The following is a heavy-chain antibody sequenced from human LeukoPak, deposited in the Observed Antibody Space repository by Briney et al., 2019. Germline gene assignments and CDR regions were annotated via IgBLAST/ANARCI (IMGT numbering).Heavy chain of an antibody. V-gene: IGHV3-30*02. CDR1: GFTFSSYG. D-gene: IGHD3-22*01. Sequence: GGSLRLSCAASGFTFSSYGMQWVRQAPGKGLEWVAFIRYDGSNKYYADSVKGRFTISRDNSKNTLYLQMNSLRAEDTAVYYCAKDYYDSSDYQRSGYWGQGTLVTVSS. CDR2: IRYDGSNK. J-gene: IGHJ4*02. CDR3: AKDYYDSSDYQRSGY.